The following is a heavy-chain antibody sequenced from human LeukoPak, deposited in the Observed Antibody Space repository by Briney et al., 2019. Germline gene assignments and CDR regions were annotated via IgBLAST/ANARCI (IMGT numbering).Heavy chain of an antibody. CDR2: IYYSGNT. CDR3: AGDSYGTDY. J-gene: IGHJ4*02. D-gene: IGHD5-18*01. CDR1: GGSISSYY. V-gene: IGHV4-59*01. Sequence: PSETLSLTCTVSGGSISSYYWNWIRQPPGKGREWIGYIYYSGNTNYNPSLKSRVTISVDTSKNQFSLKLTSVTPADTAVYFCAGDSYGTDYWGQGTLVTVSS.